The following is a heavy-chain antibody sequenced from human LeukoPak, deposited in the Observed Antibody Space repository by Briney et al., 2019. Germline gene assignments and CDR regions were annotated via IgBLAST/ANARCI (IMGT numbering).Heavy chain of an antibody. V-gene: IGHV4-39*01. CDR2: IYYSGST. CDR3: ARHGDYDVLTAYFDY. D-gene: IGHD3-9*01. CDR1: GGSISSNRHY. J-gene: IGHJ4*02. Sequence: PSETLSLTCTVSGGSISSNRHYWGWIRQPPGKGLEWIGSIYYSGSTYYNPSLKSRVTISVDTSKNQFSLKLSSMTAGDTAVYYCARHGDYDVLTAYFDYWGQGTLVTVSS.